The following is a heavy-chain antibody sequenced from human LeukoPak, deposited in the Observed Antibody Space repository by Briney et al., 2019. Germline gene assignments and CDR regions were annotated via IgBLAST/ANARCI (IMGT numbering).Heavy chain of an antibody. CDR2: INWNGGST. D-gene: IGHD3-10*01. Sequence: GGSLRLSCAASGFTFDDYGMSWVRQAPGKGLEWVSGINWNGGSTVYADSVKGRFTISRDNAKNSLYLQMNSLRAEDTALYHCARAGFRDTMVRGENAFDIWGQGTMVTVSS. CDR1: GFTFDDYG. J-gene: IGHJ3*02. V-gene: IGHV3-20*01. CDR3: ARAGFRDTMVRGENAFDI.